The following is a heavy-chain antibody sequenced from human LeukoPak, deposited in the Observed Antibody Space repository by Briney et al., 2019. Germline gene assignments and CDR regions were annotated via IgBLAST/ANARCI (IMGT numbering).Heavy chain of an antibody. V-gene: IGHV3-21*01. CDR2: ISSSSSYI. Sequence: PGGSLRLSCVASGFTFSSYWMTWVRQAPGKGLEWVSSISSSSSYIYYADSVKGRFTISRDNAKNSLYLQMNSLRAEDTAVYYCARESSWVSLDYWGQGTLVTVSS. J-gene: IGHJ4*02. CDR1: GFTFSSYW. CDR3: ARESSWVSLDY. D-gene: IGHD6-13*01.